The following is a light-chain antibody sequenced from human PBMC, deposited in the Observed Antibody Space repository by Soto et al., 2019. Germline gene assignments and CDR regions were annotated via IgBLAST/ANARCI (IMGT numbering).Light chain of an antibody. CDR1: QSLVSSDGNTY. J-gene: IGKJ1*01. V-gene: IGKV2-30*01. CDR3: MQPAHWPWT. Sequence: DVVMTQSPLSLPVTLGQPASIACRSSQSLVSSDGNTYLNWFQQRPGQSPRRLIYKVSNRDSGVPDRFSGSGSGTDFTLKISRVEAEDVGLYYFMQPAHWPWTFGQGTRVEIK. CDR2: KVS.